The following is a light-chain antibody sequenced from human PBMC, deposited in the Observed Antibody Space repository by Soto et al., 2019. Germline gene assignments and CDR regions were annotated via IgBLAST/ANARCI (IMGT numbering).Light chain of an antibody. CDR2: GAS. V-gene: IGKV3-15*01. Sequence: EIVMTQSPATPPSSPGKKPILFCXASQSVSSNLAWYHQKPGQAPRLLIYGASTRATGIPARFSGSGSGTEFTLTINSLQSEDFAVYYCQQYNNWPRTFGQGTKVDI. CDR3: QQYNNWPRT. CDR1: QSVSSN. J-gene: IGKJ1*01.